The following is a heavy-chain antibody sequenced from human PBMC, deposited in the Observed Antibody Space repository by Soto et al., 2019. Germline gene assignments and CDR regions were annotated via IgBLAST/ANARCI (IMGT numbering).Heavy chain of an antibody. Sequence: QVQLVESGGGVVQPGRSLRLSCAASGFTFSSYAMHWVRQAPGKGLEWVAVISYDGSNKYYADSVKGRFTISRDNSKNTPYLQMNSLRAEDTAVYYCARGSSTYYYDSSGYSRAEYFQHWGQGTLVTVSS. V-gene: IGHV3-30-3*01. J-gene: IGHJ1*01. CDR3: ARGSSTYYYDSSGYSRAEYFQH. CDR1: GFTFSSYA. CDR2: ISYDGSNK. D-gene: IGHD3-22*01.